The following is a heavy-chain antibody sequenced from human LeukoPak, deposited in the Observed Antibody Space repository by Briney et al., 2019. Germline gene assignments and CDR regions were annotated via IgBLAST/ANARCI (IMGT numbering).Heavy chain of an antibody. D-gene: IGHD2-2*01. J-gene: IGHJ4*02. CDR3: ARDIVVVPVAGASCDY. Sequence: GGSLRLSCAASGFPFRSFAMTWVLQAPRKGLEWVSIISGSGHTTYYADSVKGRFTISRDNSKRTLYLHMNSLRAEDTAVYYCARDIVVVPVAGASCDYWGQGALVTVSS. CDR1: GFPFRSFA. V-gene: IGHV3-23*01. CDR2: ISGSGHTT.